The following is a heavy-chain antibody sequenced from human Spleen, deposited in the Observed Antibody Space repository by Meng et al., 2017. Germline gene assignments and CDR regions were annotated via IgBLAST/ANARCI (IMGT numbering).Heavy chain of an antibody. CDR2: INSDGRST. Sequence: GESLKISCAASGFIFSNYWVHWVRQAPGKGLVWVSRINSDGRSTIYADSVKGRFTISRDNAKNTLYLQMNSLRSEDTAVYYCAKDVGGIDYWGRGTLVTVSS. CDR3: AKDVGGIDY. J-gene: IGHJ4*02. V-gene: IGHV3-74*01. CDR1: GFIFSNYW. D-gene: IGHD3-10*01.